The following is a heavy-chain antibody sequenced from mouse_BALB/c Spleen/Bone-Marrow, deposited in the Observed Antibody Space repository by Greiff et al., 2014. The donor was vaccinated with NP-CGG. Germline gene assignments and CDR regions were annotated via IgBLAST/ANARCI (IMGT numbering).Heavy chain of an antibody. J-gene: IGHJ3*01. Sequence: EVQLVESGAELVKPGASVKLSCTASGFNIKDTYMHWVKQRPEQGLEWIGRIDPANGNTKYDPKFQGKATITADTSSSTAYLQLSSLTSEDTAVHYCASYYYGSSSFAYWGQGTLVTVSA. CDR1: GFNIKDTY. CDR3: ASYYYGSSSFAY. D-gene: IGHD1-1*01. V-gene: IGHV14-3*02. CDR2: IDPANGNT.